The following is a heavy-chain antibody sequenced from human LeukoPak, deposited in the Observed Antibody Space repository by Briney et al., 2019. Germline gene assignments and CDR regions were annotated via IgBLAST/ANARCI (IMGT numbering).Heavy chain of an antibody. CDR1: GFTFNHYS. D-gene: IGHD3-22*01. CDR2: IGASSSYI. CDR3: ARDFEERGYYLADFDY. V-gene: IGHV3-21*01. J-gene: IGHJ4*02. Sequence: KAGGSLRLSCAASGFTFNHYSMNWVRQAPGKGLEWVACIGASSSYIYYADSVKGRFTISRDNANNALYLQMNSLRAEDTAVYYCARDFEERGYYLADFDYWGQGTLVTVSS.